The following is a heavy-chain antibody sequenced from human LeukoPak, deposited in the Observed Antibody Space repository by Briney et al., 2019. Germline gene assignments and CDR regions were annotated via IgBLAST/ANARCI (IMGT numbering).Heavy chain of an antibody. D-gene: IGHD3-22*01. CDR1: GLTFRRYS. CDR2: IKQDGSEK. J-gene: IGHJ4*02. Sequence: GGSLRLSCVASGLTFRRYSMNWVRQAPGKGLEWVANIKQDGSEKYYVDSVKGRFTISRDNAKNSLYLQMNSLRAEDTAVYYCARGGRAYYDSSGYDYYFDYWGQGTLVTVSS. CDR3: ARGGRAYYDSSGYDYYFDY. V-gene: IGHV3-7*01.